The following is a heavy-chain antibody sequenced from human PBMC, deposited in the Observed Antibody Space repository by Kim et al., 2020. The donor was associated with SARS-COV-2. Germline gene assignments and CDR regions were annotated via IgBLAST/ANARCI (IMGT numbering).Heavy chain of an antibody. J-gene: IGHJ4*02. CDR2: IIPILGIA. CDR3: ARVERVIYGSGSYLNY. V-gene: IGHV1-69*04. CDR1: GGTFSSYA. Sequence: SVKVSCKASGGTFSSYAIIWVRQAPGQGLEWMGRIIPILGIANYAQNFQGRVTITADKSTSTAYMELSSLRSEDTAVYYCARVERVIYGSGSYLNYWGQGTLVTVSS. D-gene: IGHD3-10*01.